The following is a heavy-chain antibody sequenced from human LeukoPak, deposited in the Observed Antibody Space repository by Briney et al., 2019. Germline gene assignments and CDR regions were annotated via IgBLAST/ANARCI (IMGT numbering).Heavy chain of an antibody. D-gene: IGHD3-9*01. CDR2: ISGSGGST. V-gene: IGHV3-23*01. Sequence: GGSLRLSCAASGFTFSSYAMSWVRQAARKGLEWVSAISGSGGSTYYADSVKGRFTISRDNSKNTLYLQMNSLRAEDTAVYYCAKDGDGILTGCFDYWGQGTLVTVSS. CDR1: GFTFSSYA. CDR3: AKDGDGILTGCFDY. J-gene: IGHJ4*02.